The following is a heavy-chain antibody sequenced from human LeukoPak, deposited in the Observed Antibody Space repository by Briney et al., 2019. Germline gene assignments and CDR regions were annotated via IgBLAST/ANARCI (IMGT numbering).Heavy chain of an antibody. CDR3: ARGYSSGWYNWFDP. J-gene: IGHJ5*02. D-gene: IGHD6-19*01. Sequence: PSETLSLTCTVSGGSISSNSYYWGWIRQPPGKGLEWIGSIYYSGSTYYNPSLKSRVTISVDTSKNQFSLKLSSVTAADTAVYYCARGYSSGWYNWFDPWGQGTLVTVSS. CDR2: IYYSGST. CDR1: GGSISSNSYY. V-gene: IGHV4-39*07.